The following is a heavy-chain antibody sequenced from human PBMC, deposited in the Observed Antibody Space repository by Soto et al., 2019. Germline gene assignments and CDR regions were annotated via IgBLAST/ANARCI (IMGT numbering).Heavy chain of an antibody. V-gene: IGHV1-69*13. Sequence: SVKVSCEASGGTFSSYAISWVRHAPGQGLEWMGGIIPIFGTANYAQKFQGGVTITADESTSTAYMELSSLRSEDTAVYYCASNPEMATMKGYYYYYGMDVWGQGTTVTSP. J-gene: IGHJ6*02. CDR1: GGTFSSYA. CDR2: IIPIFGTA. D-gene: IGHD5-12*01. CDR3: ASNPEMATMKGYYYYYGMDV.